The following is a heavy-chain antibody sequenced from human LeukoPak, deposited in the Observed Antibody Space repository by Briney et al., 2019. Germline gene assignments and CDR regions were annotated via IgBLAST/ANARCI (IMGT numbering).Heavy chain of an antibody. V-gene: IGHV3-7*01. CDR2: IKQDGSEK. Sequence: GGSLRLSCAASGFTFSNNWMSWVRQAPGKGLEWVANIKQDGSEKDYVDSVKGRFTISRDNAKDSLYLQMNSLRADDTAVYYCARLDASGLDYWGQGTLVTVSS. D-gene: IGHD6-19*01. J-gene: IGHJ4*02. CDR1: GFTFSNNW. CDR3: ARLDASGLDY.